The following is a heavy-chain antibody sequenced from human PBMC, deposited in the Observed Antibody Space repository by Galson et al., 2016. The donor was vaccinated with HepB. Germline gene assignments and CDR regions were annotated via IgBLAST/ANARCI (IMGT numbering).Heavy chain of an antibody. V-gene: IGHV3-9*01. CDR1: GFTFDDYA. J-gene: IGHJ6*02. D-gene: IGHD5-24*01. CDR2: LSWNSGSI. Sequence: SLRLSCAATGFTFDDYAMHWVRQAPGKGLEWVTSLSWNSGSIYYADSMRGRVTISRDNAKNSLFLHMESLRPEDTALYYCVKDSGDNLWGRENYYYGMDVWGQGTTVTVSS. CDR3: VKDSGDNLWGRENYYYGMDV.